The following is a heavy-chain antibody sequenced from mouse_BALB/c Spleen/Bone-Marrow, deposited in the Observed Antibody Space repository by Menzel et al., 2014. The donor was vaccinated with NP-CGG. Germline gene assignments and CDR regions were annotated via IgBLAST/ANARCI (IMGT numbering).Heavy chain of an antibody. Sequence: VKLQESGPGLVAPSQSLSITCTVSGFSLTSFGVHWARQPPGKGLEWLGVIWAGGSTNYNSALMSRLSISKDNSQSQVFLKMNSLQTGDSAIYYCARAGSGFFDFWGQGTTLIVSS. V-gene: IGHV2-9*02. CDR2: IWAGGST. D-gene: IGHD3-1*01. CDR3: ARAGSGFFDF. J-gene: IGHJ2*01. CDR1: GFSLTSFG.